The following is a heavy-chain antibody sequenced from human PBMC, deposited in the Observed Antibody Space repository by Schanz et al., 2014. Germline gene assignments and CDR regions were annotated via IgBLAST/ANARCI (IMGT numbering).Heavy chain of an antibody. J-gene: IGHJ6*03. D-gene: IGHD6-19*01. V-gene: IGHV3-66*01. CDR1: GFNFSSYG. CDR2: IHDRGNT. Sequence: VQLVESGGGVVQPGRSLRLSCAASGFNFSSYGMNWVRQAPGKGLEWVSVIHDRGNTYSADSVKGRFTIARDTSENTVYRQMNSLRAEDTAVYYCARDHQWLARYYMDVWGKGTTVTVSS. CDR3: ARDHQWLARYYMDV.